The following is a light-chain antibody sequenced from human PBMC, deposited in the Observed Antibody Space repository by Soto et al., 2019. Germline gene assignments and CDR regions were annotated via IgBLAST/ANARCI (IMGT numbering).Light chain of an antibody. CDR3: QQSYRTPRT. J-gene: IGKJ1*01. V-gene: IGKV1-39*01. Sequence: DLQVTQSPSSLSASVGDRVAITCRASQNISNFLNWYQQKPGKAPKLLIYDASSLQSGVPSRFSGSESGTDFTLTISSLQPEDFATYYCQQSYRTPRTFGQGTKVDIK. CDR2: DAS. CDR1: QNISNF.